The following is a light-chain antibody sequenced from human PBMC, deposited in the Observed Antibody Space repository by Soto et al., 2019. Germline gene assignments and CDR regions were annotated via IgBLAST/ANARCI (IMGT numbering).Light chain of an antibody. Sequence: DIQMTQSPSSLSASVGDRVTITCRASQSISSYLNWYQQKPGKAPKLLIYAASSLQSGVPSRFSGSRSGTDVTLIISSLQPEDFATYYGLQSYSTARTFGQGTQLEIK. J-gene: IGKJ2*01. V-gene: IGKV1-39*01. CDR1: QSISSY. CDR2: AAS. CDR3: LQSYSTART.